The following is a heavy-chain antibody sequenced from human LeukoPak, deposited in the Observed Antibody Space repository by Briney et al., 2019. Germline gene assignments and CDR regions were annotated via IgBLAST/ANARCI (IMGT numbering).Heavy chain of an antibody. CDR2: ISLGDSET. D-gene: IGHD4-11*01. V-gene: IGHV5-51*01. CDR1: GYSFTNYW. CDR3: ATTVANWFDP. Sequence: GESLQISCKGSGYSFTNYWIGWVRQMPGKGLEWMGIISLGDSETRYSPSFQGQVTISADKSITTAYLQWTSLKASDTAMYYCATTVANWFDPWGQGTLVTVSS. J-gene: IGHJ5*02.